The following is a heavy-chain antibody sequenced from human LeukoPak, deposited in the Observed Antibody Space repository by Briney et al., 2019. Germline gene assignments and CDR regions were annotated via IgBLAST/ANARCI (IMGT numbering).Heavy chain of an antibody. CDR1: VFVFSSYS. J-gene: IGHJ4*02. Sequence: TGGSLRLSCAASVFVFSSYSMNWVRQAPGKGLEWVSAISGSGGSTYYADSVKGRFTISRDNSKNTLYLQMNSLRAEDTAVYYCAKFGGYVLRFLEWFPSPFDYWGQGTLVTVSS. D-gene: IGHD3-3*01. V-gene: IGHV3-23*01. CDR2: ISGSGGST. CDR3: AKFGGYVLRFLEWFPSPFDY.